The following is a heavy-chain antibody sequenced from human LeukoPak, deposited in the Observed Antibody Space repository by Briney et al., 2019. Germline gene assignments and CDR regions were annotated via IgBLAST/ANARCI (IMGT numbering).Heavy chain of an antibody. J-gene: IGHJ6*02. CDR3: ASIDTNYYYYGMDV. Sequence: PSETLSLTCAVSGGSISSSNWWSWVRQPPGKGLEWIGEIYHSGSTNYNPSLKSRVTISVDKSKNQFSLKPSSVTAADTAVYYCASIDTNYYYYGMDVWGQGTTVTVSS. CDR2: IYHSGST. D-gene: IGHD1-26*01. CDR1: GGSISSSNW. V-gene: IGHV4-4*02.